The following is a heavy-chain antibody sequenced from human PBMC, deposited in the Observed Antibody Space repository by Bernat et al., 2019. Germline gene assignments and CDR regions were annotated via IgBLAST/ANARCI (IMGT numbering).Heavy chain of an antibody. CDR3: ARQPYYDFWSGWERYYYYYYGMHV. Sequence: EVQLVESGGGLVQPGGSLRLSCAASGFTFSSYEMNWVRQAPGKGLEWVSYISSSGSTIYYADSVKGRFTISRDNAKNSLYLQMNSLRAEDTAVYYCARQPYYDFWSGWERYYYYYYGMHVWGQGTTVTVSS. CDR2: ISSSGSTI. V-gene: IGHV3-48*03. J-gene: IGHJ6*02. CDR1: GFTFSSYE. D-gene: IGHD3-3*01.